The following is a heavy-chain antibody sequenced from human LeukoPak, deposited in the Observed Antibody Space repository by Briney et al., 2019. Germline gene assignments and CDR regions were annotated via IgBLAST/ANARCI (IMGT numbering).Heavy chain of an antibody. CDR2: IIPIFGTA. J-gene: IGHJ6*02. Sequence: SVKASCKASGGTFSSYAISWVRQAPGQGLEWMGGIIPIFGTANYAQKFQGRVTITADESTSTAYMELSSLRSEDTAVYYCARGYCSSTSCYRNYYGMDVWGQGTTVTVSS. CDR3: ARGYCSSTSCYRNYYGMDV. CDR1: GGTFSSYA. D-gene: IGHD2-2*02. V-gene: IGHV1-69*01.